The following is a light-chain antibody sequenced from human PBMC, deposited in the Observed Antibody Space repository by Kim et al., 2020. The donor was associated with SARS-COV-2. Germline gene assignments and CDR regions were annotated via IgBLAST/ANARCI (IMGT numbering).Light chain of an antibody. CDR2: AAS. Sequence: DIQMTQSPSSLSASVGDRVTITCRASQSISSYLNWYQQKPGKAPKLLIYAASSLQSGVPSRFSGSGSGTAFTLTISSLQPEDFATYYCQQSYSTPFTFGGGTKVDIK. CDR3: QQSYSTPFT. V-gene: IGKV1-39*01. CDR1: QSISSY. J-gene: IGKJ4*01.